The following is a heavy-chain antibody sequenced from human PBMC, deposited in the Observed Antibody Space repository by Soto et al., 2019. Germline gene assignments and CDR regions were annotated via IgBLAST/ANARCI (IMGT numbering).Heavy chain of an antibody. J-gene: IGHJ6*02. D-gene: IGHD3-3*01. CDR3: TTEGRFWSGYFFYYGMDV. Sequence: LRLSCAASGFTFSNAWMSWVRQAPGKGLEWVGRIKSKTDGGTTDYAAPVKGRFTISRDDSKNTLYLQMNSLKTEDTAVYYCTTEGRFWSGYFFYYGMDVWGQGXTVTVYS. V-gene: IGHV3-15*01. CDR1: GFTFSNAW. CDR2: IKSKTDGGTT.